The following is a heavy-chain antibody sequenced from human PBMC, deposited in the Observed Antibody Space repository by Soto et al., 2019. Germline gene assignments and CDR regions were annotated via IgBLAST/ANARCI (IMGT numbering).Heavy chain of an antibody. CDR3: ARGIFGSGTANDY. CDR1: GFTFSGSW. D-gene: IGHD3-10*01. J-gene: IGHJ4*02. Sequence: EVQLLESGGGLVQPGGSLRLSCAASGFTFSGSWMHWVRQAPGKGLVWVSRINGDGGGTSYADFVKGRFTISRDDAKNTLFLQMNGLRAEDTAVYYCARGIFGSGTANDYWGQGTLVTVSS. CDR2: INGDGGGT. V-gene: IGHV3-74*01.